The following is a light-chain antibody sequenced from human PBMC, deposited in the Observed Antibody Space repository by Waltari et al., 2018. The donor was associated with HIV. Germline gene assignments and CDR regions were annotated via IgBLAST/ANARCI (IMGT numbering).Light chain of an antibody. J-gene: IGLJ2*01. Sequence: QSVLTQPPSASGTPGQRLTISCSGSDSKMGTNNAHCYQPLPGTAPKLLIYRNNQRPSGVPGRFSGSKSGTSASLAISGLRSEDEADYYCAAWADNLNGPVVFGGGTKLTVL. V-gene: IGLV1-47*01. CDR1: DSKMGTNN. CDR3: AAWADNLNGPVV. CDR2: RNN.